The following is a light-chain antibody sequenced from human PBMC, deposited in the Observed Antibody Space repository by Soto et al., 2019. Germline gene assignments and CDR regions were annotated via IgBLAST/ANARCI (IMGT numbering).Light chain of an antibody. CDR3: QHYHGWPIT. V-gene: IGKV3-15*01. CDR1: QSISSN. CDR2: DAS. Sequence: ENVLTQSPGTLSLSPGERATLSCRASQSISSNYLAWYQHKPGQAPRLLFYDASTRATGIPARFSGSGSGTEFTLTISSLQSEDFAVYYCQHYHGWPITFDQGTRLENK. J-gene: IGKJ5*01.